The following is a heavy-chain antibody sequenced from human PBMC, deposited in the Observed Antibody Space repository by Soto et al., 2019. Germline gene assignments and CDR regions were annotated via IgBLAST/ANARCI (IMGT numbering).Heavy chain of an antibody. CDR2: IFHSGNS. V-gene: IGHV4-38-2*02. CDR1: GSSMSGFY. J-gene: IGHJ6*02. Sequence: SETLSLTCAVSGSSMSGFYCGWVRQPPGKGLEWIGSIFHSGNSYYNPSLKSRVILSVDTSKNQFSLNLTAAIAADTAVYYCAREDDGMDVWGQGTPVTVSS. CDR3: AREDDGMDV.